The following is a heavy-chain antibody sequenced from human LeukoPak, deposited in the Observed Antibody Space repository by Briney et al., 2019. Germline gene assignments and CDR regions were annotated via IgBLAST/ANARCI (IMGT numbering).Heavy chain of an antibody. CDR2: MFYNGAT. CDR1: GGSISSNIDC. D-gene: IGHD3-10*01. CDR3: ARHYGP. V-gene: IGHV4-39*01. Sequence: SETLSLTCSVSGGSISSNIDCWAWIRQPPGKGLEWIGCMFYNGATYNNPSLKSRVTLSVDTSKNQFSLKLNSVTAADTAVYYCARHYGPWGQGTLVTVSS. J-gene: IGHJ5*02.